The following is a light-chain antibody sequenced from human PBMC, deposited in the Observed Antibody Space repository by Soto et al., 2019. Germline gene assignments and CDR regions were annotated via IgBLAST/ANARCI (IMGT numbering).Light chain of an antibody. CDR2: DAS. V-gene: IGKV1-5*01. CDR3: QQYNESSHT. CDR1: QSISTW. Sequence: DIPWTQSQSTLSASVGGRVTITCRASQSISTWLAWYQQKPGKTPRLLISDASSLVSGVPSRFSGSGSGTDFTLTISTLQPDDFATYYCQQYNESSHTFGQGTKLEIK. J-gene: IGKJ2*01.